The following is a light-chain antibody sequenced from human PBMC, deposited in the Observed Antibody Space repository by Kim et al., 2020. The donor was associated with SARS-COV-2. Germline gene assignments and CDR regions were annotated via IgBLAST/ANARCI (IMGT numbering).Light chain of an antibody. CDR3: QQRSSWPRST. Sequence: LSPDERATLSCKASQSVSNNFAGYKQKPGKPPRLLIKATSTRATGIPARFSGSGYGTDFTRTISSLEPEDFALYYGQQRSSWPRSTFGGGTKLEI. CDR2: ATS. V-gene: IGKV3-11*01. CDR1: QSVSNN. J-gene: IGKJ4*01.